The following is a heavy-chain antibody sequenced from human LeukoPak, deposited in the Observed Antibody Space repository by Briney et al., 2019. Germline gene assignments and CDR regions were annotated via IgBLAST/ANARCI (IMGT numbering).Heavy chain of an antibody. CDR3: ARGNMVRGVTHYYYYGMDV. Sequence: PGGSLRLSCAASGFTFSDYYMSLIRQAPGKGLEWVSYISSSGSTIYYADSVKGRFPISRYNAKNSLYLQMNSLRAEDTAVYYCARGNMVRGVTHYYYYGMDVWGQGTTVTVSS. D-gene: IGHD3-10*01. V-gene: IGHV3-11*01. CDR1: GFTFSDYY. J-gene: IGHJ6*02. CDR2: ISSSGSTI.